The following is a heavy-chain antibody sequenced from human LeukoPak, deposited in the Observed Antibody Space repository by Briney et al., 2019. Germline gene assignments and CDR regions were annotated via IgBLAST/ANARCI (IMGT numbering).Heavy chain of an antibody. CDR2: ISSNGGST. CDR1: GFTFSRYA. Sequence: GGSLRLSCSASGFTFSRYAMHWVRQAPGKGLEYVSAISSNGGSTYYADSVKGRFTISRDNSRNTLHLQMSSLRVEDTAVYYRVNDSSSGSYFDYWGQGTLVTVSS. J-gene: IGHJ4*02. V-gene: IGHV3-64D*06. D-gene: IGHD3-10*01. CDR3: VNDSSSGSYFDY.